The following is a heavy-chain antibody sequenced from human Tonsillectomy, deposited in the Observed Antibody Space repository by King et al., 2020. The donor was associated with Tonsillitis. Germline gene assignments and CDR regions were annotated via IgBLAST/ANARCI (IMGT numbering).Heavy chain of an antibody. V-gene: IGHV4-39*07. CDR1: SGSISSSTYY. CDR2: IYYSGNT. D-gene: IGHD6-6*01. CDR3: ARRPRRGDRYFDL. Sequence: LQLQESGPGLVKPSETLSLTCTVSSGSISSSTYYWGWIRQPPGKGLEWIGSIYYSGNTYYNPSLKSRVTISVDTSKNQFSLKLSSVTAADTAMYYCARRPRRGDRYFDLWGRGTLVTVSS. J-gene: IGHJ2*01.